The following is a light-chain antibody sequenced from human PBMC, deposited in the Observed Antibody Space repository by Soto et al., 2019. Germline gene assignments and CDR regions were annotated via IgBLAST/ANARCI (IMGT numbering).Light chain of an antibody. CDR2: EVS. V-gene: IGKV2D-29*01. Sequence: VLTQTPLSLSVTPGQQASISCKSSQSLLHSDGKTYLYWYLQRPGQAPHLLIYEVSHRFSGVPDGFSGSGSGPDFTRKISRVEVAGVGVYYRMQIAQGCTFGRGPKLEI. CDR3: MQIAQGCT. J-gene: IGKJ2*02. CDR1: QSLLHSDGKTY.